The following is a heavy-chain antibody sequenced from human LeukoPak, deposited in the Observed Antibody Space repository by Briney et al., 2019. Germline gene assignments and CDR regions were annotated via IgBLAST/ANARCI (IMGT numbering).Heavy chain of an antibody. CDR2: ISYDGSNK. Sequence: GGSLRLSCAASGFTFSSYAMHWVRQAPGKGLEWVAVISYDGSNKYYADSVKGRFTIFRDNSKNTLYLQMNSLRADDTAVYYCAGQWLVNEGAFDPWGQGTLVTVSS. D-gene: IGHD6-19*01. V-gene: IGHV3-30-3*01. CDR1: GFTFSSYA. CDR3: AGQWLVNEGAFDP. J-gene: IGHJ5*02.